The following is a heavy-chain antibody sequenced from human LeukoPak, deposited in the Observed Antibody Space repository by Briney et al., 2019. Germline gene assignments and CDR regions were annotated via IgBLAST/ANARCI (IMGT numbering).Heavy chain of an antibody. Sequence: GGSLSLSCAASGFTFSSYAMSWVRQAPGKGLEWVSAIDTSGGHTYYADSVKGRFTISRDNSENTLYLQMNSLRAEDTAVYYCAKESCSSRCNFDYWGQGTLVTVSS. CDR1: GFTFSSYA. CDR3: AKESCSSRCNFDY. CDR2: IDTSGGHT. V-gene: IGHV3-23*01. J-gene: IGHJ4*02. D-gene: IGHD2-2*01.